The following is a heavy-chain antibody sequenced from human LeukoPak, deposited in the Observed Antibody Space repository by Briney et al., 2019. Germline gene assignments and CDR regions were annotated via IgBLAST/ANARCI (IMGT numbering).Heavy chain of an antibody. D-gene: IGHD6-19*01. CDR1: GDSISGSSYY. V-gene: IGHV4-39*01. Sequence: SETLSLTCTVSGDSISGSSYYWGWIRQPPGKGLEWIGTMFYTGSTYYNLSLKSRVTMSVDTSKNQFALSLSSVTAADTAMYYCARGVAGPRRYFDYWGQGTLVTVSS. CDR3: ARGVAGPRRYFDY. CDR2: MFYTGST. J-gene: IGHJ4*02.